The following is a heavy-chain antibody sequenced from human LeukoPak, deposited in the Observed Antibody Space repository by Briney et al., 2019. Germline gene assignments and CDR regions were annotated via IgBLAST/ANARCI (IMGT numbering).Heavy chain of an antibody. J-gene: IGHJ6*02. V-gene: IGHV5-51*01. Sequence: GESLKISCKGSGYSFTSYWIGWVRQMPGKGLEWMGIIYPGDSDTRYSPSFQGQVTISAGKSISTAYLQWSSLKASDTAMYYCARVGADYYYGMDVWGQGTTVTVSS. CDR3: ARVGADYYYGMDV. D-gene: IGHD3-3*01. CDR1: GYSFTSYW. CDR2: IYPGDSDT.